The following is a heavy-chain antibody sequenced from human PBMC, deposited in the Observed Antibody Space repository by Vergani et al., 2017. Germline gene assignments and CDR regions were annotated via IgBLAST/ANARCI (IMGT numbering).Heavy chain of an antibody. CDR2: IRYDGSNT. CDR3: ARDYGDSFDY. J-gene: IGHJ4*02. D-gene: IGHD4-17*01. Sequence: QVQLVESGGGVVQPGGSLRLSCGASGFTFSNYGMHWVRQAPGKGLEWVTFIRYDGSNTYYADSVKGRFTISRDNSKNTLFLQMNSLRAEDTAVYYCARDYGDSFDYWGQGTLVTVSS. CDR1: GFTFSNYG. V-gene: IGHV3-30*02.